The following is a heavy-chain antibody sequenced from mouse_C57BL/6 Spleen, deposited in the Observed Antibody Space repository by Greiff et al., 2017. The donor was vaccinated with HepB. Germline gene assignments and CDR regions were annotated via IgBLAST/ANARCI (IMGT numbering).Heavy chain of an antibody. CDR1: GYAFSSSW. CDR3: ARSSTAQATDY. Sequence: QVQLQQSGPELVKPGASVKISCKASGYAFSSSWMNWVKQRPGKGLEWIGRIYPGDGDTNYNGKFKGKATLNADKSSSTAYMQLSSLTSEDSAVYCCARSSTAQATDYWGQGTTLTVSS. D-gene: IGHD3-2*02. V-gene: IGHV1-82*01. CDR2: IYPGDGDT. J-gene: IGHJ2*01.